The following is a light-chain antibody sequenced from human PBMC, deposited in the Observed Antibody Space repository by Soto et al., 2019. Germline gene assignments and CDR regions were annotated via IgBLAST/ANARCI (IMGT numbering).Light chain of an antibody. J-gene: IGKJ4*01. V-gene: IGKV1-8*01. CDR3: QQYYSYPLLT. CDR2: AAS. CDR1: QGISSY. Sequence: AIRLTHAPSSFSTSTGDRVTITCRASQGISSYLAWYQQKPGKAPKLLIYAASTLQSGVPSRFSGSGSGTDFTLTISCLQSEDFATYYCQQYYSYPLLTFGGGTKV.